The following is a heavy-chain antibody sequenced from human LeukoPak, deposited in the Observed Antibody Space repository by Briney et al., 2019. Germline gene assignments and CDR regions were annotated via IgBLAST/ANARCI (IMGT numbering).Heavy chain of an antibody. Sequence: SETLSLTCTVSGGSISTYYWSWIRQPPGKGLEWIGSIYYSGSTYYNPSLKSRVTISVDTSKNQFSLKLSSVTAADTAVYYCARRSHSSGWYYFDYWGQGTLVTVSS. CDR1: GGSISTYY. D-gene: IGHD6-19*01. V-gene: IGHV4-59*05. J-gene: IGHJ4*02. CDR2: IYYSGST. CDR3: ARRSHSSGWYYFDY.